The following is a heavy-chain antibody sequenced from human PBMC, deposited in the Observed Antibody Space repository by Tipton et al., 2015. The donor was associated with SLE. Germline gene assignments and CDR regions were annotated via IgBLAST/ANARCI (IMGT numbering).Heavy chain of an antibody. J-gene: IGHJ1*01. V-gene: IGHV4-39*07. D-gene: IGHD3-10*01. CDR2: INHSGRT. CDR1: GGSISSSSYY. Sequence: TLSLTCTVSGGSISSSSYYWGWIRQPPGKGLEWIGEINHSGRTNYNPSLKSRVTISVNTSKNQFSLKLSSVTAADTAVYYCARDFGYGSGSYYNEYFQHWGQGTLVTVSS. CDR3: ARDFGYGSGSYYNEYFQH.